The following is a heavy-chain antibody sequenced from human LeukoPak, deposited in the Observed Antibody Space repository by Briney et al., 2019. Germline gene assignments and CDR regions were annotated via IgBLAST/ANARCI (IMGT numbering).Heavy chain of an antibody. V-gene: IGHV4-59*01. Sequence: SETLSLTCTVSGDSISTYYWSWIRQPPGKGLEWIGYTYYTGNTNYNPSLKSRVTISVDTSKNQFSLRLSSVTAADTAVYYCARDGVYSGYDYYFDYWGQGTLVTVSS. D-gene: IGHD5-12*01. J-gene: IGHJ4*02. CDR2: TYYTGNT. CDR3: ARDGVYSGYDYYFDY. CDR1: GDSISTYY.